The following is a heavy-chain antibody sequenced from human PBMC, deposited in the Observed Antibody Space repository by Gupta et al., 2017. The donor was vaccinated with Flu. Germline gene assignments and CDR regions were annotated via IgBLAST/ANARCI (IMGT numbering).Heavy chain of an antibody. Sequence: QEQVVQSGAEVKKPGASVKVSCEASGYTFIHHYMHWVRQAPGQGLEWMGVISPSGDSTRYAQKFQGRVTVTRDASTSTVYMELNSLGSEDTAVYYCVSELASTGMLGYWGQGTLVTVSS. V-gene: IGHV1-46*01. CDR3: VSELASTGMLGY. CDR1: GYTFIHHY. D-gene: IGHD3-10*01. J-gene: IGHJ4*02. CDR2: ISPSGDST.